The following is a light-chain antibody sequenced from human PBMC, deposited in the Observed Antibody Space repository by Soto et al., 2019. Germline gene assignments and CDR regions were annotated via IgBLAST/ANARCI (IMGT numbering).Light chain of an antibody. CDR1: QSVTPTY. J-gene: IGKJ4*01. CDR2: GAS. CDR3: HQYGGSPLT. Sequence: EIVLTQSPGTLSLSPGERATLSCRASQSVTPTYLAWYLQKPGHAPRLLIYGASTRATGIPDRVSGSGSGTDFTLTISRLEPEDFAVYYCHQYGGSPLTFGGGTKVEI. V-gene: IGKV3-20*01.